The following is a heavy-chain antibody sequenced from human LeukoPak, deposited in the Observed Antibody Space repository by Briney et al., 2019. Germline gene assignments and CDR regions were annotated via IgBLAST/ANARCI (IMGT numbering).Heavy chain of an antibody. CDR3: ARWGSSWYFYYYGMDV. CDR2: INPNSGGT. V-gene: IGHV1-2*02. Sequence: ASVKVPCKASGYTFTGYYMHWVRQAPGQGLEWMGWINPNSGGTNYAQKFQGRVTMTRDTSISTAYMELSRLRSDDTAVYYCARWGSSWYFYYYGMDVWGQGTTVTVSS. D-gene: IGHD6-13*01. CDR1: GYTFTGYY. J-gene: IGHJ6*02.